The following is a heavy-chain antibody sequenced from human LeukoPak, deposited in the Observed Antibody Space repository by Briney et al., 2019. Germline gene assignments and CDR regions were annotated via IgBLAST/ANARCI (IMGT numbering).Heavy chain of an antibody. J-gene: IGHJ4*02. CDR1: GGSICSHY. D-gene: IGHD6-13*01. CDR2: IYYSGST. CDR3: ARIPRGSRALAAAYDY. Sequence: PSETLSLTCTVSGGSICSHYWRWLPQPPGKGLEWIGYIYYSGSTNYNPSLKSRVTISVDTSKNQFSLKLSSVTAADTAVYYCARIPRGSRALAAAYDYWGQGTLVTVSS. V-gene: IGHV4-59*11.